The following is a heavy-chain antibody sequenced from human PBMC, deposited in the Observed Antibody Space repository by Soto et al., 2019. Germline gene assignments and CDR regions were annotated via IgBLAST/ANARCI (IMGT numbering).Heavy chain of an antibody. CDR3: ARGKIRYSSGWTGQYFDY. Sequence: QVQLVQSWAEVKKPGSSVKVSCKASGGTFSSYAISWVRQAPGQGLEWMGGIIPIFGTANYAQKFQGRVTITADESTSTAYMELSSLRSEDTAVYYCARGKIRYSSGWTGQYFDYWGQGTLVTVSS. CDR2: IIPIFGTA. J-gene: IGHJ4*02. CDR1: GGTFSSYA. D-gene: IGHD6-19*01. V-gene: IGHV1-69*01.